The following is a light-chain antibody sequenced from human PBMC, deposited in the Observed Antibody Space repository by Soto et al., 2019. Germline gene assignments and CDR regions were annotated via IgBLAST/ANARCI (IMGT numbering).Light chain of an antibody. V-gene: IGKV3-15*01. CDR3: QQYYSWPWT. Sequence: EIEMTQSPATLSVSPRQRATLSCRASQSVSSDLAWYQQRPGQAPRLLIHGASTRATGIPARFSGSGSGTDFTLTISSLQSEDFAVYYCQQYYSWPWTVGQGTEVEF. CDR1: QSVSSD. J-gene: IGKJ1*01. CDR2: GAS.